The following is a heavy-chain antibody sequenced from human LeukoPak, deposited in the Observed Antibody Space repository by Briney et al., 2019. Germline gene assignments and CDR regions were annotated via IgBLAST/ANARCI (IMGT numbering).Heavy chain of an antibody. CDR1: EYTFTGNY. J-gene: IGHJ4*02. CDR3: ARDRTTVTIFDY. D-gene: IGHD4-11*01. CDR2: INPNSGGT. V-gene: IGHV1-2*02. Sequence: GASVKVSCKASEYTFTGNYMHWVRQAPGQGLEWMGWINPNSGGTNYAQMFQGRVTMTWDTSISTAYMELSRLRSDDTAVYYCARDRTTVTIFDYWGQGTLVTVSS.